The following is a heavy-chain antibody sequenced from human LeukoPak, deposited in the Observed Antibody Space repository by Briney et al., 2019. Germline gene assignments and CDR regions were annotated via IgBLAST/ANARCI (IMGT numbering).Heavy chain of an antibody. D-gene: IGHD2-21*01. CDR2: IYHRGST. CDR3: ARSGIFSGYDAFDI. Sequence: SETLSLTCTVSGGSINISYWSWIRQPPGKGMEWIGYIYHRGSTNYNPSLKSRVTVSVDTSKNQFSLKVTSVTAADTAVYYCARSGIFSGYDAFDIWGQGTMVTVSS. CDR1: GGSINISY. J-gene: IGHJ3*02. V-gene: IGHV4-59*08.